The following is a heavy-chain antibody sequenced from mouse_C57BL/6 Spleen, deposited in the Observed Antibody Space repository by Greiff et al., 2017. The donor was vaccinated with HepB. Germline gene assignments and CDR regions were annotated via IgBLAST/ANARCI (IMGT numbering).Heavy chain of an antibody. D-gene: IGHD4-1*01. J-gene: IGHJ2*01. V-gene: IGHV1-26*01. Sequence: VQLQQSGPELVKPGASVKISCKASGYTFTDYYMNWVKQSHGKSLEWIGDINPNNGGTSYNQKFKGKATLTVDKSSSTAYMELRSLTSEDSAVYCCARRELGPFYFDDWGQGTTLTVSS. CDR3: ARRELGPFYFDD. CDR2: INPNNGGT. CDR1: GYTFTDYY.